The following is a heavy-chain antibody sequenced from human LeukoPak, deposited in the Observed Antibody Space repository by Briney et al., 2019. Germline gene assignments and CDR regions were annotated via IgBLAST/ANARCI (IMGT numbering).Heavy chain of an antibody. CDR2: ISAYNGNT. J-gene: IGHJ4*02. CDR3: AKDRADIIVVPAAMPDN. D-gene: IGHD2-2*01. V-gene: IGHV1-18*01. Sequence: ASVKVSCKASGYTFTSYGISWVRQAPGQGLEWMGWISAYNGNTNYAQKLQGRVTMTTDTSTSTAYMELRSLRSDDTAVYYCAKDRADIIVVPAAMPDNWGQGTLVTVSS. CDR1: GYTFTSYG.